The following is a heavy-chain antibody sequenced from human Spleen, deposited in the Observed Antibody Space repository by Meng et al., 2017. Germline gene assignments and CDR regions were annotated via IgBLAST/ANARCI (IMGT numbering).Heavy chain of an antibody. CDR3: ARIRRYEELDH. V-gene: IGHV1-69*02. J-gene: IGHJ4*02. CDR1: GGSFNTDT. CDR2: VIPLLDKA. D-gene: IGHD1-1*01. Sequence: QFHLVHSGAEGRRPGSAWKVSCKASGGSFNTDTITWVRQPLGQGREWMGKVIPLLDKADYAPMSQDRVTIIAAKSTRTVHMDLSSLISEDTAVYYCARIRRYEELDHCGQGTLVTVSS.